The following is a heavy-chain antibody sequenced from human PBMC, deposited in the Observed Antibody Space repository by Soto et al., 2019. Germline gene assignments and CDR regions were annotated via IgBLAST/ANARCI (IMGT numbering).Heavy chain of an antibody. CDR1: GGSISSGAYY. V-gene: IGHV4-30-4*01. D-gene: IGHD4-17*01. CDR3: ARDNYGDTYYFDY. Sequence: SETLSLTCTASGGSISSGAYYWSWVRQPPGKGLEWIGYIYYSGSTYYNPSLKSRVTISVDTSKNQFSLKLSSVTATDTAVYYCARDNYGDTYYFDYWGQGTLVTVSS. J-gene: IGHJ4*02. CDR2: IYYSGST.